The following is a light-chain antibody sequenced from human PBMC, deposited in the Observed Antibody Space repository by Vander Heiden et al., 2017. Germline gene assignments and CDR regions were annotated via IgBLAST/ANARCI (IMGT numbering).Light chain of an antibody. J-gene: IGKJ2*01. CDR1: QSISSY. CDR3: QQSDSSPTT. CDR2: AAS. Sequence: DIQMTQSPSSLSASVGDRVTITCRASQSISSYLNWYQHKAGKAPKLLIYAASSLQSGVPSRFSGSGSGTDFTLTISRLQPEDFATYYCQQSDSSPTTFGQGTKMEIK. V-gene: IGKV1-39*01.